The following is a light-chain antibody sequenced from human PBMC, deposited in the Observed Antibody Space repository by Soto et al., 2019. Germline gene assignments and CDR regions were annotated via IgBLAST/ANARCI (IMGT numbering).Light chain of an antibody. Sequence: QSDLTQPASVSGSPGPSITISCTGTSSDIGAYNFVSWYQQHPGKAPKLMLYDVNIRPSGVSNRFSGSKSGNTASLTISGLQAEDEADYYCTSWTTSTTMIFGGWTKGTVL. CDR2: DVN. V-gene: IGLV2-14*03. J-gene: IGLJ2*01. CDR3: TSWTTSTTMI. CDR1: SSDIGAYNF.